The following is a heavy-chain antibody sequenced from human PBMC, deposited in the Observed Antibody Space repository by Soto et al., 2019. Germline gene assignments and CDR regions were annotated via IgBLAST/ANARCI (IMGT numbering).Heavy chain of an antibody. V-gene: IGHV3-23*01. J-gene: IGHJ4*02. Sequence: GGSLRHSCAASGITFSNYALSWFRQAPGKGLEWVSGISGSGRSTYYADSVKGRFTISRDNSKNTLSLQMNSLRADDTAVYYCAKEYGGGTSTITSYFDYWGRGT. D-gene: IGHD5-12*01. CDR2: ISGSGRST. CDR1: GITFSNYA. CDR3: AKEYGGGTSTITSYFDY.